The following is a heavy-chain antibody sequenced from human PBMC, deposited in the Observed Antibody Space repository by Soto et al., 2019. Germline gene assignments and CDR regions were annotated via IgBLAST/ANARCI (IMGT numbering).Heavy chain of an antibody. CDR3: ARMHAHFLDFAY. CDR2: SDWDDDK. CDR1: WLSHHSNGKS. V-gene: IGHV2-70*16. Sequence: LTCTSRWLSHHSNGKSVTWIRQPPGKALEWLARSDWDDDKVYSTSLKTRLTVSKDTSKNQVVLTMTNMDPVDTATYYCARMHAHFLDFAYWGQGSLVTVSP. J-gene: IGHJ4*02. D-gene: IGHD3-3*02.